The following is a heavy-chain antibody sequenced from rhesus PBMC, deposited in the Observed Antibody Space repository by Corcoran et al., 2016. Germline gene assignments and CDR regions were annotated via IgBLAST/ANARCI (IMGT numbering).Heavy chain of an antibody. CDR1: GGSISSSNW. J-gene: IGHJ4*01. CDR3: ARGDPTVAASFDY. V-gene: IGHV4S12*01. D-gene: IGHD4-29*01. CDR2: IYSNSEST. Sequence: QVQLQESGPGLVKPSETLSPTCAVPGGSISSSNWWRWIRPHPGKGLEWIGGIYSNSESTNYNPSLKSRVTISRDTSKNQFSLKLSSVTAADTAVYYCARGDPTVAASFDYWGQGVLVTVSS.